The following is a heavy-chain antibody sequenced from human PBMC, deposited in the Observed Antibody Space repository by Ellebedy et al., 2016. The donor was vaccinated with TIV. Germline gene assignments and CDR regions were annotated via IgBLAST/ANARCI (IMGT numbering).Heavy chain of an antibody. Sequence: GESQKISCAASGINVSTNYMIWVRQAPGKGLEWVSTISDSGGNTHFPDSVKGRFTISRDNSRNTVYLQMNNLRAEDTAVYYCARDSGRRRSWDNDYWGQGTLVTVSS. J-gene: IGHJ4*02. V-gene: IGHV3-23*01. CDR1: GINVSTNY. CDR2: ISDSGGNT. CDR3: ARDSGRRRSWDNDY. D-gene: IGHD3-10*01.